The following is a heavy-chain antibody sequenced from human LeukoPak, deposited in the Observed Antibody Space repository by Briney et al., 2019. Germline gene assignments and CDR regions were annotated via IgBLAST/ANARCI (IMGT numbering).Heavy chain of an antibody. D-gene: IGHD6-13*01. CDR2: IYYSRST. V-gene: IGHV4-61*01. CDR3: AREAHRIAAAGMFDY. Sequence: SETLSLTCTVSGGSVSSGSYYWSWIRQPPGKGLEWIGYIYYSRSTNYNPSLKSRVTISVDTSRNQFSLKLSSVTAADTAVYYCAREAHRIAAAGMFDYWGQGTLVTVSS. J-gene: IGHJ4*02. CDR1: GGSVSSGSYY.